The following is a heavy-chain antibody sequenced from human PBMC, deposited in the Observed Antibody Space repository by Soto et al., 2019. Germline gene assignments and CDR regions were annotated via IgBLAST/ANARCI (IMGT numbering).Heavy chain of an antibody. J-gene: IGHJ5*02. Sequence: QVHIQESGPGLLKPSETLTLTCTGSGGSLNNGNYYWSWLRQPPGKALDWIGHIYYSGSTSYNPSLKSRVIMSIDMSKSQFSLRLTSVTAADTAVYFCARDPGVGLSARWFDPWGQGALITVAS. CDR2: IYYSGST. D-gene: IGHD2-8*01. CDR3: ARDPGVGLSARWFDP. CDR1: GGSLNNGNYY. V-gene: IGHV4-61*01.